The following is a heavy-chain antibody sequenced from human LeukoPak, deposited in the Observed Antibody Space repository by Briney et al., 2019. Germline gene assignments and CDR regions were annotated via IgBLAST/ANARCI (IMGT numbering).Heavy chain of an antibody. V-gene: IGHV3-20*04. CDR1: AFTFHDYV. CDR3: ARAKDCSSITCPFDI. D-gene: IGHD2-2*01. CDR2: INWNSGST. J-gene: IGHJ3*02. Sequence: GGSLRLSCAASAFTFHDYVMSWVRQAPGKGLEWGSRINWNSGSTGYAVSVKGRFSISRDNGKNSLYLQMNSLRAEDTALYYCARAKDCSSITCPFDIWGQGTMVTVSS.